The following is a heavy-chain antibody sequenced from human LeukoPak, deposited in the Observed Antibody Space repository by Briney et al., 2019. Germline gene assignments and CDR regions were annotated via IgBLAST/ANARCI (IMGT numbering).Heavy chain of an antibody. J-gene: IGHJ6*02. CDR3: ATDCSSTSCLAYYYYGMDA. D-gene: IGHD2-2*01. Sequence: PGGSLRLSCAASGFTFSSYAMSWVRQAPGKGLEWVSAISGSGGSTYYADSVKGRFTISRDNSKNTLYLQMNSLRAEDTAVYYCATDCSSTSCLAYYYYGMDAWGQGTTVTVSS. CDR2: ISGSGGST. V-gene: IGHV3-23*01. CDR1: GFTFSSYA.